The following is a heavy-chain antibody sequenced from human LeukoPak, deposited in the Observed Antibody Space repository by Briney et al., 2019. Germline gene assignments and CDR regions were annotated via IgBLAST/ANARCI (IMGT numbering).Heavy chain of an antibody. J-gene: IGHJ4*02. CDR3: ARGWFGGGGSDY. Sequence: SVKVSCKASGGTFSSYAISWVRQAPGQGLEWMGGIIPIFGTANYAQKFQGRVTITADKSTSTAYMELSSLRSEDTAVYYCARGWFGGGGSDYWGQGTLVTVSS. D-gene: IGHD3-10*01. V-gene: IGHV1-69*06. CDR2: IIPIFGTA. CDR1: GGTFSSYA.